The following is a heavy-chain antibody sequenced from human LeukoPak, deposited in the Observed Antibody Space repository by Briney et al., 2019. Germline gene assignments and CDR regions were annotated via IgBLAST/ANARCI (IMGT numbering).Heavy chain of an antibody. D-gene: IGHD3-10*01. V-gene: IGHV3-20*04. CDR1: GFTFDDYG. J-gene: IGHJ4*02. CDR3: AKRGPQAGSGSHYATDY. Sequence: GGSLRLSCAASGFTFDDYGMSWVRQAPGKGLEWVSGINWNGGSTGYADSVKGRFTISRGNAKNSLYLQMNSLRAEDTAVYYCAKRGPQAGSGSHYATDYWGQGTLVTVSS. CDR2: INWNGGST.